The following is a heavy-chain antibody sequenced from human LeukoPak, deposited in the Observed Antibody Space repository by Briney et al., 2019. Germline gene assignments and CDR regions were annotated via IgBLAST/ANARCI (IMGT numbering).Heavy chain of an antibody. CDR1: GFSLSPSGMC. CDR3: ARMTSGSYGKRGFDP. Sequence: SGPALVKPTQTLTLTCTFSGFSLSPSGMCVSWIRQPPGKALEWLARIDWDDDKYYSTSLKTRLTISKDTSKNQVVLTMTNMDPVDTATYYCARMTSGSYGKRGFDPWGQGTLVTVSS. D-gene: IGHD3-10*01. V-gene: IGHV2-70*11. J-gene: IGHJ5*02. CDR2: IDWDDDK.